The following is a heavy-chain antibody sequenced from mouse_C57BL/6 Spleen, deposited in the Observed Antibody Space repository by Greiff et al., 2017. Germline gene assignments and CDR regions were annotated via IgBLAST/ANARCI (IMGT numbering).Heavy chain of an antibody. D-gene: IGHD1-1*02. J-gene: IGHJ3*01. CDR3: AREDNGPWFAY. CDR1: GYSINSGYY. V-gene: IGHV3-6*01. CDR2: ISYDGSN. Sequence: EVKLVESGPGLVKPSQSLSLTCSVTGYSINSGYYWNWIRQLPGNQLEWMGYISYDGSNKYNPNLKNRISITRDTTKNQFFLQLNSVTTEDTATYYCAREDNGPWFAYWGQGTLVTVSA.